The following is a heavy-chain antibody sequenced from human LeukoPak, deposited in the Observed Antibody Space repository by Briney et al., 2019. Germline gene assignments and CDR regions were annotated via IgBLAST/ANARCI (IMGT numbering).Heavy chain of an antibody. CDR3: ARYGYDSSGYHFDY. V-gene: IGHV4-38-2*01. D-gene: IGHD3-22*01. J-gene: IGHJ4*02. CDR1: GYSISSGYY. Sequence: PSETLSLTCAVSGYSISSGYYWGWIRPPLGKGLEWIGSIYHSGSTYYNAFPKSRVTISVDTSKNQFSLKLSSVTAADTAVYYCARYGYDSSGYHFDYWGQGTLVTVSS. CDR2: IYHSGST.